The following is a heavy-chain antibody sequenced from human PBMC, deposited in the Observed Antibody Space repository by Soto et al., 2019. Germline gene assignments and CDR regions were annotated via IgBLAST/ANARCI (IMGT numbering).Heavy chain of an antibody. J-gene: IGHJ5*02. Sequence: SVKVSCKASGGTFSSYTISWVRQAPGQGLEWMGRIIPILGIANYAQKFQGRVTITADKSTSTAYMELSSLRSEDTAVYYCARDTVVVPAPDRWFDPWGQGTLVTVSS. CDR3: ARDTVVVPAPDRWFDP. V-gene: IGHV1-69*04. CDR2: IIPILGIA. D-gene: IGHD2-2*01. CDR1: GGTFSSYT.